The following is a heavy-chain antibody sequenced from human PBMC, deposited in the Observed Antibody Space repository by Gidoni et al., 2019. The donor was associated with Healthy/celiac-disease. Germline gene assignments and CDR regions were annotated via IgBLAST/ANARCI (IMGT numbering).Heavy chain of an antibody. CDR3: ARGQWLANYFDY. J-gene: IGHJ4*02. D-gene: IGHD6-19*01. CDR1: GGSFSGYY. V-gene: IGHV4-34*01. CDR2: INHSGST. Sequence: QVQLQQWGAGLLKPSETLSLTCAVYGGSFSGYYWSWIRQPPGKGLEWIGEINHSGSTNDNPSLKSRVTISVDTSKNQFSLKLSSVTAADTAVYYCARGQWLANYFDYWGQGTLVTVSS.